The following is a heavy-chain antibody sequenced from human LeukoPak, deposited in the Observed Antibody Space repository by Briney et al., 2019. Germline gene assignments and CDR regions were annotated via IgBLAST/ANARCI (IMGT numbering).Heavy chain of an antibody. CDR2: ISAYNGNT. J-gene: IGHJ4*02. V-gene: IGHV1-18*01. CDR1: GYTFTSYG. CDR3: ARDGGPYCSGGSCYGSDY. D-gene: IGHD2-15*01. Sequence: RASVKVSCKASGYTFTSYGISWVRQAPGQGLEWMGWISAYNGNTNYAQKLQGRVTMTTDTSTSTAYMELRSLRSDDTAVYYCARDGGPYCSGGSCYGSDYWGQGTLVTVSS.